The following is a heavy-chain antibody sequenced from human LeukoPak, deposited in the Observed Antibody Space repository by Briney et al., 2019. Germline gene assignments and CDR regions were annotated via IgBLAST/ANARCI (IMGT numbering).Heavy chain of an antibody. CDR3: AREIGYSYGYVYYYYMDV. CDR1: GYTFTSYY. D-gene: IGHD5-18*01. J-gene: IGHJ6*03. Sequence: AASVKVSCKASGYTFTSYYMHWVRQAPGQGLEWMGIINPSGGTTSYAQKFQGRVTMTRDTSTSTVYMELSSLRSEDTAVYYCAREIGYSYGYVYYYYMDVWGKGTTVTVSS. CDR2: INPSGGTT. V-gene: IGHV1-46*01.